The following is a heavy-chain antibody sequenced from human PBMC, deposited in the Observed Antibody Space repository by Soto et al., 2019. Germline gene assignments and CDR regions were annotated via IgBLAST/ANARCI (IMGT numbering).Heavy chain of an antibody. CDR1: GGSITSSY. V-gene: IGHV4-59*01. J-gene: IGHJ6*02. CDR3: ARGEDAFFYYGLDV. Sequence: SETLSLTCTVSGGSITSSYWSWIRRPPGKGLEWIAYIYDTGISGYTPSTSYNPSLKSRVTMSVDTSKSQSSLKLTSVTAADTAVYYCARGEDAFFYYGLDVWGQGITVTVSS. CDR2: IYDTGISGYTPST.